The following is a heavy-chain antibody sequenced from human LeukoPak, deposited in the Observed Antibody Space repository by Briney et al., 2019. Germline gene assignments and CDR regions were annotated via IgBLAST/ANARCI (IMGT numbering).Heavy chain of an antibody. V-gene: IGHV5-51*01. CDR1: GYSFNNYW. J-gene: IGHJ4*02. Sequence: GESLKISCQGSGYSFNNYWIAWVRQMPGKGLEWMGIIYPGDSDTRNSPSFQGQVTTSADKSTSTAYLQWSSLKASDTAIYYCARRVVSSSSHSFDYWGQGTLVTVSS. CDR2: IYPGDSDT. CDR3: ARRVVSSSSHSFDY. D-gene: IGHD2-2*01.